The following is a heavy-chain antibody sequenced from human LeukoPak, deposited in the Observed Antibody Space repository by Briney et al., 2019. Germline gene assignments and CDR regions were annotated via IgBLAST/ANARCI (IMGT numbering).Heavy chain of an antibody. CDR1: GGSLSLYY. J-gene: IGHJ6*03. CDR2: IFTSGIT. D-gene: IGHD3-10*01. CDR3: ATESSGTYYNPLGYMDV. V-gene: IGHV4-4*07. Sequence: SETLSLTCTVSGGSLSLYYWNWIRQPAGKGLEWIGRIFTSGITNHNPSLKSRVTMSVDTSKSQFSLNLSSVTAADTAVYYCATESSGTYYNPLGYMDVWGKGTTVTVSS.